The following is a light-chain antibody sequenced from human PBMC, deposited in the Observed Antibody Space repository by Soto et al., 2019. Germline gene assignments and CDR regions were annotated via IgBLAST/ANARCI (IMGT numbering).Light chain of an antibody. CDR3: HQYGSSQT. CDR2: GAS. J-gene: IGKJ1*01. CDR1: QTVGSSF. Sequence: EIVLTQSPATLSLSPGERATLSCRASQTVGSSFLAWFQHKPGQAPRLLIYGASTRATGIPDRFSGSGSGTDFTLTISRLEPEDFVVYYCHQYGSSQTFGQGTKVDIK. V-gene: IGKV3-20*01.